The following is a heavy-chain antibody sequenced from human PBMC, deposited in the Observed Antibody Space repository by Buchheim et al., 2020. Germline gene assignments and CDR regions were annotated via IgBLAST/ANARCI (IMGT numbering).Heavy chain of an antibody. CDR3: ERVVWIQLGGGFDP. J-gene: IGHJ5*02. D-gene: IGHD5-18*01. Sequence: EVQLVESGGGLVQPGGSLRLSCAASGFTVSSNYMSWVRQAPGTGLEWVSVIYSGGSTYYADSVMGRFTISRDNSKNTLYLQMNRVSAEDTAVYYCERVVWIQLGGGFDPWGQGTL. CDR1: GFTVSSNY. V-gene: IGHV3-66*01. CDR2: IYSGGST.